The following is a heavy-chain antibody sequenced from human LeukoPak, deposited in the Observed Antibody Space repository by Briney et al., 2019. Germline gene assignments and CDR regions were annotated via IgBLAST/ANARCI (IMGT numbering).Heavy chain of an antibody. D-gene: IGHD6-19*01. CDR2: INPNSGGT. CDR3: ARDPGGIAVAGTGDY. J-gene: IGHJ4*02. CDR1: GYTFTSYG. V-gene: IGHV1-2*02. Sequence: ASVKVSCKASGYTFTSYGISWVRQAPGQGLEWMGWINPNSGGTNYAQKFQGRVTMTRDTSISTAYMELSRLRSDDTAVYYCARDPGGIAVAGTGDYWGQGTLVTVSS.